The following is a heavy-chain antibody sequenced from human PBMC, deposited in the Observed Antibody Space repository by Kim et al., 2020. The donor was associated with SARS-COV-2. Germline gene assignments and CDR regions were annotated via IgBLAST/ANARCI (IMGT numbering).Heavy chain of an antibody. CDR1: GGSFSGYY. J-gene: IGHJ3*02. V-gene: IGHV4-34*01. Sequence: SETLSLTCAVYGGSFSGYYWSWIRQPPGKGLEWIGEINHSGSTNYNPSLKSRVTISVDTSKNQFSLKLSSVTAADTAVYYCARGLYDFWSGYYGAFDIWG. CDR2: INHSGST. CDR3: ARGLYDFWSGYYGAFDI. D-gene: IGHD3-3*01.